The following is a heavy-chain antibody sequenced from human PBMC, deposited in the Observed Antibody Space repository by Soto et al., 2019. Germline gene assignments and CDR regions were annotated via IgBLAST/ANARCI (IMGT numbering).Heavy chain of an antibody. Sequence: EVQLVESGGGLVQPGRSLRLSCAASGFTFDDYDMHWVRQAPGKGLEWVSSISWNSGSIDYADSVRGRFTISRDNAKNSLYLQMNSLRTEDTALYYCAKGSVGASSPSFDFWGQGTLVTVSS. V-gene: IGHV3-9*01. D-gene: IGHD1-26*01. J-gene: IGHJ4*02. CDR2: ISWNSGSI. CDR3: AKGSVGASSPSFDF. CDR1: GFTFDDYD.